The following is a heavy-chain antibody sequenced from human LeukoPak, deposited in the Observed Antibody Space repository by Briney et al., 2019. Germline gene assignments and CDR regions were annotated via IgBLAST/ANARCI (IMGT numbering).Heavy chain of an antibody. D-gene: IGHD3-3*01. V-gene: IGHV3-30*03. J-gene: IGHJ4*02. CDR1: GFTFSRYG. CDR2: ISYDGSNK. CDR3: ARGGDFWSGYHHFDY. Sequence: GGSLRLSCSASGFTFSRYGMHWVRQAPGKGLEWVAVISYDGSNKYYADSVKGRFTISRDNSKNTLYLPMNSLRAEDTAVYYCARGGDFWSGYHHFDYWGQGTLVTVSS.